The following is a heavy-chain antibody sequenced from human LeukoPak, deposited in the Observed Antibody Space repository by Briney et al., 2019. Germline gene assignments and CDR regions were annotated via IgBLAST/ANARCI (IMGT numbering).Heavy chain of an antibody. Sequence: GGSLRLSCSASGFTFSTYWMSWVRQAPGKGLEWVSVIFSSGSTYYADSVKGRFTISRDNSKNTLYLQMNSLRAEDTAVYFCAREGYTNGWYRNWGQGTLVTVSS. CDR3: AREGYTNGWYRN. D-gene: IGHD6-19*01. CDR1: GFTFSTYW. J-gene: IGHJ4*02. CDR2: IFSSGST. V-gene: IGHV3-53*01.